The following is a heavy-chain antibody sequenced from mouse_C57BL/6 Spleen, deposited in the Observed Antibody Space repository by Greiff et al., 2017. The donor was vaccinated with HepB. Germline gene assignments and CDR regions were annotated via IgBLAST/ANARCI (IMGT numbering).Heavy chain of an antibody. Sequence: EVKLMESGGGLVQPGGSMKLSCAASGFTFSDAWMDWVRQSPEKGLEWVAEIRNKANNHATYYAESVKGRFTISRDDSKSSVYLQMNSLRAEDTGIYYCTRQDWDGYAMDYWGQGTSVTVSS. CDR3: TRQDWDGYAMDY. CDR2: IRNKANNHAT. CDR1: GFTFSDAW. D-gene: IGHD4-1*01. V-gene: IGHV6-6*01. J-gene: IGHJ4*01.